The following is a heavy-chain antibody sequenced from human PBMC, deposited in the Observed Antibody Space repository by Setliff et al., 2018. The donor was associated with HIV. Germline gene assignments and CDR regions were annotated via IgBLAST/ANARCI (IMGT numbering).Heavy chain of an antibody. V-gene: IGHV3-30*02. D-gene: IGHD3-16*01. J-gene: IGHJ4*02. CDR1: GFTFSSHG. CDR2: IRYDGSDI. Sequence: PGGSLRLSCEASGFTFSSHGMHWLRQAPGKGLEWVTFIRYDGSDIHYADSVKGRFTISSDNSKNTLYLQMNSLRVEDAAVYYCAKDLGLREGSSPFDNWGQGTLVTVSS. CDR3: AKDLGLREGSSPFDN.